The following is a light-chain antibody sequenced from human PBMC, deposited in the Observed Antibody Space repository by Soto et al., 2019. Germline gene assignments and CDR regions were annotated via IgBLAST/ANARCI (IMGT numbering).Light chain of an antibody. CDR2: GXX. V-gene: IGKV3D-15*01. CDR1: QSVSSS. Sequence: EVVLTQSPGTLSLSPGDGATLSCRASQSVSSSLAWYQQKAGQXPXLXXXGXXSRATGIPGRFSGSGSGTDFTLSISSLQSEDFALYFCQQFNKWPYTFGQGTRLEIK. CDR3: QQFNKWPYT. J-gene: IGKJ5*01.